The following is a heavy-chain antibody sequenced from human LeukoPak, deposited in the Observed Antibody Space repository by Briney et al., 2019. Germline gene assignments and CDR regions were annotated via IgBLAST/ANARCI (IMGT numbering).Heavy chain of an antibody. D-gene: IGHD6-6*01. CDR2: INHSGST. J-gene: IGHJ5*02. CDR1: GGSFSGYY. V-gene: IGHV4-34*01. Sequence: SETLSLTCAVYGGSFSGYYWSWIRQPPGKGLEWIGEINHSGSTNYNPSLKSRVTISVDTSKNQFSLKLSSVTAADTAVYYCARASTPSSIAARRDWFDPWGQGTLVTVSS. CDR3: ARASTPSSIAARRDWFDP.